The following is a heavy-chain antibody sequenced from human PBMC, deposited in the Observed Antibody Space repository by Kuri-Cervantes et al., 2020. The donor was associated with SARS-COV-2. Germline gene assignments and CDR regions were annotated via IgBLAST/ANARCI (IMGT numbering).Heavy chain of an antibody. CDR3: ARGGGGQLDFDY. D-gene: IGHD6-13*01. J-gene: IGHJ4*02. CDR1: GGSISSSSYY. Sequence: SETLSLTCTVPGGSISSSSYYWGWIRQPPGKGLEWIGSIYYSGSTYYNPSLKSRVTISVDTSKNQFSLKLSSVTAADTAVYYCARGGGGQLDFDYWGQGTLVTVSS. CDR2: IYYSGST. V-gene: IGHV4-39*07.